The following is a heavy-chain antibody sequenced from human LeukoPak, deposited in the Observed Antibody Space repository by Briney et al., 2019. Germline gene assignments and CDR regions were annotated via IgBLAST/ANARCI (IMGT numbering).Heavy chain of an antibody. V-gene: IGHV3-21*01. Sequence: GGSLRLSCAASGFTFSSYSMNWVRQAPGKGLEWVSSISSSSSYIYYADSVKGRFTISRDNAKNSLYLQMNSLRAEDTAVYYCARAMDIVVYGGYYYMDVWGKGTTVTVSS. D-gene: IGHD2-2*03. CDR1: GFTFSSYS. J-gene: IGHJ6*03. CDR2: ISSSSSYI. CDR3: ARAMDIVVYGGYYYMDV.